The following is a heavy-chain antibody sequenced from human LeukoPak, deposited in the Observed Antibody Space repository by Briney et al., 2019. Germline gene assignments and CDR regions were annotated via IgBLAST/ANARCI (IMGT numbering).Heavy chain of an antibody. CDR1: GFTFGSYW. Sequence: GGSLRLSCAASGFTFGSYWMDWVRQSSDQGLEWVANIKQDGSVAYYLDSVKGRFTISRGNAKNALFLQMNSLRAEDTAVYYCTRSLDYWGQGTLVTVSS. CDR2: IKQDGSVA. V-gene: IGHV3-7*01. J-gene: IGHJ4*02. CDR3: TRSLDY.